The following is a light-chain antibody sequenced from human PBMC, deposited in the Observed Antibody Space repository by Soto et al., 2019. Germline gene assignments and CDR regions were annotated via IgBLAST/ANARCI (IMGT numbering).Light chain of an antibody. CDR2: EVN. J-gene: IGLJ2*01. CDR1: SSDVGSYNL. V-gene: IGLV2-23*02. CDR3: CLFAGSVV. Sequence: QSVLTQPASVSGSPGQSITISCTGASSDVGSYNLVSWYQQHPGKAPKLVIYEVNKRPSRISNRFSSSKSGNTASLTISGLQAEDEADYYCCLFAGSVVFGGGTKLTVL.